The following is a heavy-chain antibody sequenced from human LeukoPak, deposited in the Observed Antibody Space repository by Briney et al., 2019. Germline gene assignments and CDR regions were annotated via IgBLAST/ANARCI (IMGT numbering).Heavy chain of an antibody. CDR3: AREDSSGSGEDY. J-gene: IGHJ4*02. V-gene: IGHV3-7*01. Sequence: EALSLTCTVSGGSISSYYWSWVRQAPGKGLEWVANIQQDGSEKYYVDSVKGRFTISRDNAKNSLYLQMNSLRAEDTAVYYCAREDSSGSGEDYWGQGTLVTVSS. CDR2: IQQDGSEK. D-gene: IGHD3-22*01. CDR1: GGSISSYY.